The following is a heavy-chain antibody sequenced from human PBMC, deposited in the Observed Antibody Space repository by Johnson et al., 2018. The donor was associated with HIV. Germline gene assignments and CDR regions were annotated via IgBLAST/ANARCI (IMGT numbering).Heavy chain of an antibody. CDR1: GFTFSSNW. D-gene: IGHD3-10*01. J-gene: IGHJ3*02. Sequence: EQLVESGGGLVQPGGSLRLSCAASGFTFSSNWMNWVRQAPGKGLQWVANIKEDGSEKYYVDSVRGRFTISRDNAKNSLYLQMNSLRVEDTAVYYCARPIARGASDIWGQGTMVTVSS. CDR3: ARPIARGASDI. CDR2: IKEDGSEK. V-gene: IGHV3-7*05.